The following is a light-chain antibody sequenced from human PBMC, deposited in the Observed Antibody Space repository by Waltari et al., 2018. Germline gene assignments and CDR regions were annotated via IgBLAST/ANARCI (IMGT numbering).Light chain of an antibody. J-gene: IGKJ4*01. CDR1: QDITIK. V-gene: IGKV1-33*01. Sequence: DIQMTQSPSSLSASVGDRVTITCQASQDITIKLNWFQQKSGKAPQVLIFDASNSQAAVPSRFSGRGYGTNFAFTITSLQPEDVRTYYCQQYANLPLTFGGGTRVEIK. CDR2: DAS. CDR3: QQYANLPLT.